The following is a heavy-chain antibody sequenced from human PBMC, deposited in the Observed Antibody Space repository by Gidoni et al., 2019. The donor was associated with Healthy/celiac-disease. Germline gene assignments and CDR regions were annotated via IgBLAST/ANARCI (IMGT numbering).Heavy chain of an antibody. V-gene: IGHV3-48*02. Sequence: EVQLVESGGGLVQPGGSLRLSFAASGFTFSSYSMNWVRQAPGKGLEWVSYISSSSSTIYYADSVKGRFTISRDNAKNSLYLQMNSLRDEDTAVYYCARDRARSVVTAILPLGYWGQGTLVTVSS. CDR2: ISSSSSTI. D-gene: IGHD2-21*02. CDR3: ARDRARSVVTAILPLGY. CDR1: GFTFSSYS. J-gene: IGHJ4*02.